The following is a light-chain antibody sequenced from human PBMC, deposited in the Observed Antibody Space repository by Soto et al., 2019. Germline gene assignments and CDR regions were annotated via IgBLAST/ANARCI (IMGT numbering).Light chain of an antibody. Sequence: QSLLTQPSSGCGSPGQSITISCTGTSSDIGSYNRVSWYQQPPGTAPKLIIYEVNNRPSGVPDRFSGSKSGNTASLTISGLQDEDEADYYCNSFTTSSTYVFGTGTKSPA. V-gene: IGLV2-18*02. CDR1: SSDIGSYNR. CDR3: NSFTTSSTYV. CDR2: EVN. J-gene: IGLJ1*01.